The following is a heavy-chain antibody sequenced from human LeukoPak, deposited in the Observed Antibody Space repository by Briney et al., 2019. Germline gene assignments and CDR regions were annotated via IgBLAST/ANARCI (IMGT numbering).Heavy chain of an antibody. V-gene: IGHV3-15*01. J-gene: IGHJ6*03. Sequence: GGSLRLSCAASGFTFSSYAMSWVRQAPGKGLEWVGRIKSKTDGGTTDYAAPVKGRFTISRDDSKNTLYLQMNSLKTEDTAVYYCTTGPQTYYDILTGYYYYYYYMDVWGKGTTVTISS. CDR1: GFTFSSYA. CDR3: TTGPQTYYDILTGYYYYYYYMDV. CDR2: IKSKTDGGTT. D-gene: IGHD3-9*01.